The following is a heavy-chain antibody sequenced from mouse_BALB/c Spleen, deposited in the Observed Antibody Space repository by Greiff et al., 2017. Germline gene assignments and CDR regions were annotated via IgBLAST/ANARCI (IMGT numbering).Heavy chain of an antibody. CDR1: GFTFSSYA. Sequence: EVKLVESGGGLVKPGGSLKLSCAASGFTFSSYAMSWVRQTPEKRLEWVASISSGGSTYYPDSVKGRFTISRDNARNILYLQMSSLRSEDTAMYYWARGGYGSSYHDYAMDYWGQGTSVTVSS. CDR3: ARGGYGSSYHDYAMDY. V-gene: IGHV5-6-5*01. CDR2: ISSGGST. J-gene: IGHJ4*01. D-gene: IGHD1-1*01.